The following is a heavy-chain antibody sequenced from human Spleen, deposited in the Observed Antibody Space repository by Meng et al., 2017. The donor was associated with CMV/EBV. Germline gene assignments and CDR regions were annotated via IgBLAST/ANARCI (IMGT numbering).Heavy chain of an antibody. CDR2: ISSSGSTI. D-gene: IGHD6-13*01. CDR1: GFTFSDYY. J-gene: IGHJ1*01. Sequence: GESLKISCAASGFTFSDYYMSWIRQAPGKGLEWVSYISSSGSTIYYADSVKGRFTISRDNSKNTLYLQMNSLRAEDTAVYYCARDAYTSSWYTNPAYWGQGTLVTVSS. V-gene: IGHV3-11*04. CDR3: ARDAYTSSWYTNPAY.